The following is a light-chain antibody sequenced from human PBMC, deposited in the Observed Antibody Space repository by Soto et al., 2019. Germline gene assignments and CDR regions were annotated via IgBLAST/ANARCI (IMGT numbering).Light chain of an antibody. CDR1: SSDIGGYNF. CDR2: DVS. Sequence: QSVLTQPASVSGSPGQSITISCTGTSSDIGGYNFVSWYQHHPGRAPKLIIYDVSMRPSGASNRFSGSKSGNTASLTISGLQAEDEAYYYCCSFSSTNTLLFGGGTKLTVL. CDR3: CSFSSTNTLL. J-gene: IGLJ2*01. V-gene: IGLV2-14*03.